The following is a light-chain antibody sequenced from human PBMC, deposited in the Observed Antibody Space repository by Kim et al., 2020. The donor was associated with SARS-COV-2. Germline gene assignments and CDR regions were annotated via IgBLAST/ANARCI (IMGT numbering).Light chain of an antibody. CDR3: QQYENSPWT. CDR1: QSVSSMY. V-gene: IGKV3-20*01. J-gene: IGKJ1*01. Sequence: IVLTQSPGTLSLSPEERATLSCRASQSVSSMYLAWYQQKPGQAPRLLIYGASSRATGIPDRFSGSGSGTDFTLTISRLEPEDCAVYYCQQYENSPWTFGQGTKVDIK. CDR2: GAS.